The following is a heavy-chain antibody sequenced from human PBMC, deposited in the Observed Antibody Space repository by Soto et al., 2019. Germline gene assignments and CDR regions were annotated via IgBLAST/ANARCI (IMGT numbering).Heavy chain of an antibody. D-gene: IGHD1-26*01. Sequence: GASVKVCCKASGFTFTSSAVQWVRQARGQRLEWIGWIVVGSGNTNYAQKFQERVTITRDMSTSTAYMELSSLRSEDTAVYYCAAEWELNYYYYGMDVWGQGTTVTVSS. CDR3: AAEWELNYYYYGMDV. V-gene: IGHV1-58*01. CDR1: GFTFTSSA. J-gene: IGHJ6*02. CDR2: IVVGSGNT.